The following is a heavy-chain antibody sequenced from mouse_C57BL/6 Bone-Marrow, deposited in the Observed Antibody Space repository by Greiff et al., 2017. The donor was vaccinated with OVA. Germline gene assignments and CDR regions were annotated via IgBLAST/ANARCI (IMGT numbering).Heavy chain of an antibody. J-gene: IGHJ4*01. CDR1: GFTFSDYG. Sequence: EVQWVESGGGLVKPGGSLKLSCAASGFTFSDYGMHWVRQAPEKGLEWVAYISSGSSTIYYADTVKGRFTISRDNAKNTLFLQMTSLRSEDTAMYYCARDYYSRKGYYAMDYWGQGTSVTVSS. CDR2: ISSGSSTI. CDR3: ARDYYSRKGYYAMDY. D-gene: IGHD2-12*01. V-gene: IGHV5-17*01.